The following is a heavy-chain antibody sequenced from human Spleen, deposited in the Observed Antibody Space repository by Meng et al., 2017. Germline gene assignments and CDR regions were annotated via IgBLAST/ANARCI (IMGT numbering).Heavy chain of an antibody. CDR2: INTDGTTT. Sequence: GESLKISCAASGFTFSNYWMHWVRQAPGKGLVWVSRINTDGTTTTYADSVKGRFTISRDNAENTLYLQMNSLRGEDTAVYYCARDLWGSSWHGDAFDIWGQGTTVTVSS. V-gene: IGHV3-74*01. CDR1: GFTFSNYW. CDR3: ARDLWGSSWHGDAFDI. J-gene: IGHJ3*02. D-gene: IGHD6-13*01.